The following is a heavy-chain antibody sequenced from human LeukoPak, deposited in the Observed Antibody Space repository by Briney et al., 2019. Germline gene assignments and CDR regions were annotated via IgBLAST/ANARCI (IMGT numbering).Heavy chain of an antibody. Sequence: SETLSLTCTVSGGSISSSSYYWGWIRQPPGKGLEWIGSIYYSGSTYYNPSLKSRVTISVDTSKNQFSLKLSSVTAADTAVYYCARGITMVRGVNSYYFDYWGQGTLVTVSS. D-gene: IGHD3-10*01. CDR2: IYYSGST. V-gene: IGHV4-39*01. CDR1: GGSISSSSYY. CDR3: ARGITMVRGVNSYYFDY. J-gene: IGHJ4*02.